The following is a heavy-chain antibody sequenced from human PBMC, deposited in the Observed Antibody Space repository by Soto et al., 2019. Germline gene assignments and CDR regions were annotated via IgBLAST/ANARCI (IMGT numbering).Heavy chain of an antibody. CDR2: IYSGGST. J-gene: IGHJ5*02. CDR1: GLTVTSNY. CDR3: ARDGPLYCSGGSCYR. V-gene: IGHV3-66*01. Sequence: EVQLVESGGGLVQPGGSLRLSCAASGLTVTSNYMSWVRQAPGKGLEWVSVIYSGGSTYYADSVKGRFTISRDNSKNTLYLQMNSLRAEDTAVYYCARDGPLYCSGGSCYRWGQGTLVTVSS. D-gene: IGHD2-15*01.